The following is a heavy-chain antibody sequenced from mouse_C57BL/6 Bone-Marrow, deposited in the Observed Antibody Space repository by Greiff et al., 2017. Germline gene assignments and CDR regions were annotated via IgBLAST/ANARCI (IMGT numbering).Heavy chain of an antibody. CDR1: GFTFSDFY. CDR2: SRNKANDYTT. Sequence: EVHLVESGGGLVQSGRSLRLSCATSGFTFSDFYMEWVRQAPGKGLEWIAASRNKANDYTTEYSAAGKGRFIVSRDTSQSILYLQMNALRAEDTAIYYCARDFGAYWGQGTLVTVSA. V-gene: IGHV7-1*01. CDR3: ARDFGAY. J-gene: IGHJ3*01.